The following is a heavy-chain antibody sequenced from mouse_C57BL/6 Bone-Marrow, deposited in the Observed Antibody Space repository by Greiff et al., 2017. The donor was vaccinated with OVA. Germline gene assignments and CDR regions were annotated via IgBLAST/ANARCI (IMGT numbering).Heavy chain of an antibody. CDR1: GYTFTSYW. CDR3: ARPSSYVGAMDY. V-gene: IGHV1-61*01. D-gene: IGHD1-1*01. CDR2: IYHSDSET. J-gene: IGHJ4*01. Sequence: VQLQQPGAELVRPGSSVKLSCKASGYTFTSYWMDWVKQRPGQGLEWIGNIYHSDSETHYNQKFKDKATLTVDKSSSTAYMQLSSLTSEDSAVYYCARPSSYVGAMDYWGQGTSVTVSS.